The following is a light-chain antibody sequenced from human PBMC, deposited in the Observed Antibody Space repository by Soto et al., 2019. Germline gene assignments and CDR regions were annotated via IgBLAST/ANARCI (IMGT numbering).Light chain of an antibody. V-gene: IGKV1-13*02. CDR3: QQFNSYPPYT. J-gene: IGKJ2*01. CDR2: DAS. CDR1: QGISSA. Sequence: AIQLTQSPSSLSASVGDRVTITCRASQGISSALAWYQQKPGKAPQLLIYDASSLESGVPSRFSGSGSGTDFTLTISILQPEDFATYYCQQFNSYPPYTFGQGTKLDIK.